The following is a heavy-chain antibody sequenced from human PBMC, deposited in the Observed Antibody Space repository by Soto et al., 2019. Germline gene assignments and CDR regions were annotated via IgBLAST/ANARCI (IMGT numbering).Heavy chain of an antibody. Sequence: PGGSLRLSCAASGFTFSSYAMTWVRQAPGKGLEWVSTISYSADKTHYADSVKGRFTISRDNSRDTLFLQMNSLRADDAAVYYCARRARTATTNWGAFDVWGQGTMVTVSS. V-gene: IGHV3-23*01. CDR1: GFTFSSYA. CDR2: ISYSADKT. D-gene: IGHD1-7*01. J-gene: IGHJ3*01. CDR3: ARRARTATTNWGAFDV.